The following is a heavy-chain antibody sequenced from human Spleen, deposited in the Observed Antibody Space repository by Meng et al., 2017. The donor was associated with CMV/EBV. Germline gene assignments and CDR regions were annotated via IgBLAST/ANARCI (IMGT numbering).Heavy chain of an antibody. V-gene: IGHV4-34*01. CDR1: GGSFSGYY. CDR3: ARGPLRGSGSWFHYYGMDV. J-gene: IGHJ6*02. Sequence: SETLSLTCAVYGGSFSGYYWSWIRQPPGKGLEWIGEINHSGSTNYNPSLKSRVTISVDTSKNQFSLKLSSVTAADTAVYYCARGPLRGSGSWFHYYGMDVWGQGTTVTVSS. CDR2: INHSGST. D-gene: IGHD3-10*01.